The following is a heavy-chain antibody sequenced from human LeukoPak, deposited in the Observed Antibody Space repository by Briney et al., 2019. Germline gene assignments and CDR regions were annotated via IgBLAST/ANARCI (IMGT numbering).Heavy chain of an antibody. D-gene: IGHD6-19*01. Sequence: ALVKVSCKVSGYTLTELSMHWVRQAPGRGLEWMGGFDPEDGETIYAQEFQGRVTMTEDTSTDTAYMELSSLRSEDTAVYYCATDGVGVAGKRGFAWGQGTLVTVSS. V-gene: IGHV1-24*01. J-gene: IGHJ5*02. CDR2: FDPEDGET. CDR3: ATDGVGVAGKRGFA. CDR1: GYTLTELS.